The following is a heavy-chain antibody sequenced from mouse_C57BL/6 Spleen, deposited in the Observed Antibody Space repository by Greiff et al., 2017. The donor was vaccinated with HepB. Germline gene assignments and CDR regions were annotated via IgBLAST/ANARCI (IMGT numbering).Heavy chain of an antibody. CDR3: GGRAELEAYNFDY. Sequence: QVQLQQSGAELVRPGTSVKMSCKASGYTFTNYWIGWVKQRPGHGLEWIGDIYPGGGYTNYNEKFKGKATLTADKSSSTAYMQFSSLTSEDAAIYYCGGRAELEAYNFDYWGQGTTLTVSS. CDR1: GYTFTNYW. CDR2: IYPGGGYT. D-gene: IGHD3-3*01. J-gene: IGHJ2*01. V-gene: IGHV1-63*01.